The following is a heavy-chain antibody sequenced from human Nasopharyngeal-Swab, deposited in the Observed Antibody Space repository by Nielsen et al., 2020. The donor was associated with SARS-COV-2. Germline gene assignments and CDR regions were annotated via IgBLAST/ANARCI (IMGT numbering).Heavy chain of an antibody. CDR3: ARGLTYFFDSGSYYPLGF. V-gene: IGHV4-34*01. D-gene: IGHD3-22*01. CDR1: GGSFSGYY. CDR2: INHDGSN. J-gene: IGHJ4*02. Sequence: GSLRLSCAVYGGSFSGYYWTWIRQPPGKGLEWIGEINHDGSNNNNPSLGSRVTISGDTSKNQFSLKLYSVTAADTAVYYCARGLTYFFDSGSYYPLGFWGQGTLVTVSS.